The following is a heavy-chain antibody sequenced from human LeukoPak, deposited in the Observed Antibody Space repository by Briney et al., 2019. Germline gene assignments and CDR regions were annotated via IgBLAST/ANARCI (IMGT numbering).Heavy chain of an antibody. V-gene: IGHV3-30*18. Sequence: GRSLRLSCTASGFTFRSYGMHWVRQTPGKGLEWVAVISYDGSSKYYADSVKGRFTISRDNPKNTLYLQMNSLRAEDTAVYYCAKAARVSGFDYWGQGTLVTVSS. D-gene: IGHD6-19*01. J-gene: IGHJ4*02. CDR3: AKAARVSGFDY. CDR1: GFTFRSYG. CDR2: ISYDGSSK.